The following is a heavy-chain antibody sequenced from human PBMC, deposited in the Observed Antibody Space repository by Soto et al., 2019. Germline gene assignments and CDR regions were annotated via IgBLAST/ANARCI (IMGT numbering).Heavy chain of an antibody. CDR3: ARVFPPTTVTTFLGWYFDL. V-gene: IGHV1-69*01. Sequence: QVQLVQSGAEVKKPGSSVKVSCKASGGTFSSYAISWVRQAPGQGLEWMGGIIPIFGTANYAQKFQGRVTITADESTSTAYMELSSLRSEDTAVYYCARVFPPTTVTTFLGWYFDLWGRGTLVTVSS. J-gene: IGHJ2*01. D-gene: IGHD4-17*01. CDR1: GGTFSSYA. CDR2: IIPIFGTA.